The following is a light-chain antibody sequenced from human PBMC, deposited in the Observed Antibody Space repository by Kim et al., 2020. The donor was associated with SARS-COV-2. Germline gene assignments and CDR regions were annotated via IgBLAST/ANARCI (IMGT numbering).Light chain of an antibody. J-gene: IGLJ2*01. V-gene: IGLV3-1*01. Sequence: SYELTQPPSVSVSPGQTASITCSGDQLGDKYVCWYQQKPGQSPVLVIYQDIKRPSGIPERFSGSNSGNTATLTISGTQAMDEADYYCQAWDGHVVFGGGTKLTVL. CDR2: QDI. CDR3: QAWDGHVV. CDR1: QLGDKY.